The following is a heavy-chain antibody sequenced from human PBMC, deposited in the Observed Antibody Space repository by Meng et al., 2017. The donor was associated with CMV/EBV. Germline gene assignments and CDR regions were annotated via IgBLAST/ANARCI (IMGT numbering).Heavy chain of an antibody. D-gene: IGHD3-3*01. CDR2: ISSSSYI. J-gene: IGHJ6*02. CDR1: GFTFSSYS. Sequence: GGSLRLSCAASGFTFSSYSMNWDRQAPGKGLEWVSSISSSSYIYYADSVKGRFTISRDNAKNSLYLQMNSLRAEDTAVYYCAREIGVARYDWYGMDVWGQGTTVTVSS. CDR3: AREIGVARYDWYGMDV. V-gene: IGHV3-21*01.